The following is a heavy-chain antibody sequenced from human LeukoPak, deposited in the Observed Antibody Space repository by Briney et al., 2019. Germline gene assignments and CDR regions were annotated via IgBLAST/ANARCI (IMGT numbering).Heavy chain of an antibody. J-gene: IGHJ3*02. V-gene: IGHV4-59*08. Sequence: SKTLSLTCAVSGGSISSSYWSWIRQPPGKGLEWIGYIYYSGSTNYNPSLKSRVTISLDTSKNQFSLRLSSVTAADTALYYCARRMAVASTFDIWGQGTMVTVSS. CDR2: IYYSGST. CDR3: ARRMAVASTFDI. CDR1: GGSISSSY. D-gene: IGHD6-19*01.